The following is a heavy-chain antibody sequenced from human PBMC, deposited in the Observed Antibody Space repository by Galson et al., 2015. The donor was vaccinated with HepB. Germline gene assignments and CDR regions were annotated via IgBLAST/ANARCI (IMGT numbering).Heavy chain of an antibody. J-gene: IGHJ6*02. CDR3: ARDRDGRGLNYYGMDV. Sequence: SLRLSCAASRFTFSHYNMNWVRQAPGKGLEWVPSISDTSNYIYYADSVKGRFTISRDNAKNSLYLQMSSLRAEDTAVYYCARDRDGRGLNYYGMDVWGQGTTVTVSS. CDR1: RFTFSHYN. V-gene: IGHV3-21*01. CDR2: ISDTSNYI.